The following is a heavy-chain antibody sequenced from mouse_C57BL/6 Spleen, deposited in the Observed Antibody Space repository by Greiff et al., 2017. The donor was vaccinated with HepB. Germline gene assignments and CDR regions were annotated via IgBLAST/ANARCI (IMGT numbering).Heavy chain of an antibody. V-gene: IGHV2-2*01. J-gene: IGHJ4*01. CDR1: GFSLTSYG. Sequence: VQLQQSGPGLVQPSQSLSITCTVSGFSLTSYGVHWVRQSPGKGLEWLGVIWSGGSTDYNAAFISRLSISKDNSKSQVFFKMNSLQADDTAIYYCARGELRRYYAMDYWGQGTSVTVSS. CDR2: IWSGGST. D-gene: IGHD2-12*01. CDR3: ARGELRRYYAMDY.